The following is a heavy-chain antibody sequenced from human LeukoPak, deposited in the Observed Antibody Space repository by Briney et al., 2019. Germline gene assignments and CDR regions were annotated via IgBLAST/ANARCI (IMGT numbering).Heavy chain of an antibody. CDR1: GFTFSSHA. CDR3: ARDFVAAGTIFDY. CDR2: ISYDGSNK. Sequence: PGGSLRLSCAASGFTFSSHAMHWVRQAPGKGLEWVAVISYDGSNKYYADSVKGRFTISRDNSKNTLYLQMNSLRAEDTAVYYCARDFVAAGTIFDYWGQGTLVTVSS. J-gene: IGHJ4*02. V-gene: IGHV3-30*04. D-gene: IGHD6-13*01.